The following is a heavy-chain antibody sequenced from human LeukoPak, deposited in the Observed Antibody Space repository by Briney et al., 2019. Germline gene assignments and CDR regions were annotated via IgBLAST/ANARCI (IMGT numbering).Heavy chain of an antibody. CDR1: GFNFGNYE. J-gene: IGHJ3*02. V-gene: IGHV3-48*03. CDR3: AREIVSTPDTFDI. D-gene: IGHD5/OR15-5a*01. CDR2: IGGSGSPT. Sequence: GGSLRLSCVVSGFNFGNYEMSWVRQAPGKGLEWVSYIGGSGSPTHYADSVKGRFTVSRDNAKNSLYLQLNSLRAEDTAVYYCAREIVSTPDTFDIWGQGTVVSVPS.